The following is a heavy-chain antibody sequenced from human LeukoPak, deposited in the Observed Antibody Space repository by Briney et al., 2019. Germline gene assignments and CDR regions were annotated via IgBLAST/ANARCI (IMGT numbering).Heavy chain of an antibody. D-gene: IGHD6-6*01. V-gene: IGHV3-7*01. CDR3: ARSLIAARLQFDY. CDR2: IKYDGNEK. CDR1: GFSFSVSW. J-gene: IGHJ4*02. Sequence: PGGSLRLSCAASGFSFSVSWMSWVRQAPGKGLEWVANIKYDGNEKYYVDSVKGRFSISRDNAKNSLYLQMNSLRAEDTAVYYCARSLIAARLQFDYWGQGTLVTVSS.